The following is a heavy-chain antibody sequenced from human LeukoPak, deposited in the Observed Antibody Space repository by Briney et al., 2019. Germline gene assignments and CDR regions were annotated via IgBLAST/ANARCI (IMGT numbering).Heavy chain of an antibody. CDR2: IIPILGIA. D-gene: IGHD3-3*01. V-gene: IGHV1-69*02. CDR3: ARGCDDFWSAYFPTTWFHP. CDR1: GGTFSSYT. Sequence: SSVKVSCKASGGTFSSYTISWVRQAPGQGLEWMGRIIPILGIANYAQKFQGRVTITADKSTSTAYMELSSLRSEDTAVYYCARGCDDFWSAYFPTTWFHPWGQGTLVTVSS. J-gene: IGHJ5*02.